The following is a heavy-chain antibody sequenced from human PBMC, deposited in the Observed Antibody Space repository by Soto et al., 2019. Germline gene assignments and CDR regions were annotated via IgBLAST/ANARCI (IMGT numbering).Heavy chain of an antibody. CDR1: GGSFSGYY. Sequence: SETLSLTCAVCGGSFSGYYWSWIRQPPGKGLEWIGEINHSGSTNYNPSLKSRVTISVDTSKSQFSLKLSSVTAADTAIYYCARGVSNYDFWSGYSHYYYSMDVWGKGTTVTVSS. D-gene: IGHD3-3*01. V-gene: IGHV4-34*01. CDR2: INHSGST. J-gene: IGHJ6*03. CDR3: ARGVSNYDFWSGYSHYYYSMDV.